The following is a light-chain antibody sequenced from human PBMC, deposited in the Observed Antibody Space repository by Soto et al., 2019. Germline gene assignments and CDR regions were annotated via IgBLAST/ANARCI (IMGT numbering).Light chain of an antibody. CDR1: QSVDSSF. CDR2: GAS. Sequence: EIVLTQSPGSLSLSPGERGTLSCRASQSVDSSFFAWYQQKPDQAPRLLIYGASNRATGIPDRFSGSGSGTHFTLTISRLEPEYFAVYYCQQYVSSVTFGQGTKVEIK. J-gene: IGKJ1*01. CDR3: QQYVSSVT. V-gene: IGKV3-20*01.